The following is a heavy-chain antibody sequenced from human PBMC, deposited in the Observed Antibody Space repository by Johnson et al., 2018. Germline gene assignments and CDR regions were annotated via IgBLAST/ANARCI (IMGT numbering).Heavy chain of an antibody. CDR1: GFTFSSYS. V-gene: IGHV3-21*01. J-gene: IGHJ3*02. CDR3: PKDPHYYDSIGAFDI. D-gene: IGHD3-22*01. CDR2: ISSSSSYI. Sequence: VQLVESGGGVVQPGRSLRLSCAASGFTFSSYSMNWVRQAPGKGLEWVSSISSSSSYIYYADSVKGRFTISRDNSKNTLYLQRNSLRAEDPAVYYCPKDPHYYDSIGAFDIWGQGTMVTVSS.